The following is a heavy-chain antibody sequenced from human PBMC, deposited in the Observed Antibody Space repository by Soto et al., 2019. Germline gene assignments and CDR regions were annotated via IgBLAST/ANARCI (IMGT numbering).Heavy chain of an antibody. CDR1: GGSISSSSYY. D-gene: IGHD3-10*01. Sequence: SETLSLTCTVSGGSISSSSYYWGWIRQPPGKGLEWIVSIYYSGSTYYNPSLKSRVTISVDTSKNQFSLKLSSVTAADTAVYYCAGDPWFGALYYYYGMDVWGQGTTVTVSS. CDR3: AGDPWFGALYYYYGMDV. V-gene: IGHV4-39*01. CDR2: IYYSGST. J-gene: IGHJ6*02.